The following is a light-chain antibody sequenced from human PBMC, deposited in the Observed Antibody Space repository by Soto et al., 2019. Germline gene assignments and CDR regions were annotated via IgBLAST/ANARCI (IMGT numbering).Light chain of an antibody. CDR3: CSYTTSNTRQIV. Sequence: QSALTQPPSASGSPGQSVTISCTGTSSDVGGYNYVSWYQQYPGRAPKLMIYEVTKRPSGVPDRFSGSKSGNTASLTVSGLQAEDEADYYCCSYTTSNTRQIVFGTGTKVTVL. CDR1: SSDVGGYNY. CDR2: EVT. J-gene: IGLJ1*01. V-gene: IGLV2-8*01.